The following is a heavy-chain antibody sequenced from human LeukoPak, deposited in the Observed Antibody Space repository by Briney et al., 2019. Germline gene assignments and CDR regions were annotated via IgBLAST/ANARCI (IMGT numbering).Heavy chain of an antibody. CDR3: ARAAVAAGIFYIDY. J-gene: IGHJ4*02. Sequence: PVGSLRLSCAASGFSVRTNYMAWVRQAPGKGLEWVSLIYNSDHTFYADSVKDRITISRDSSENTVFLQMNSLRAEDTAVYYCARAAVAAGIFYIDYWGQGTLVTVSS. CDR2: IYNSDHT. CDR1: GFSVRTNY. D-gene: IGHD6-19*01. V-gene: IGHV3-66*01.